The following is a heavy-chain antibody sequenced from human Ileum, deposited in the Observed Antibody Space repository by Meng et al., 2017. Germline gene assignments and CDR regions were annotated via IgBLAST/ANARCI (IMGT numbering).Heavy chain of an antibody. CDR3: ARRVGATPYAYNWLDP. Sequence: VQLQEWGDGLLKPSESRSLTCGFIGGSFDCYYWSWIRQPPGKGLEWIGEIDHSGGTNYNPSLKNRVTISVDTSNNRFSLKLSSVKAADTALYFCARRVGATPYAYNWLDPWGQGTLVTVSS. V-gene: IGHV4-34*01. J-gene: IGHJ5*02. CDR1: GGSFDCYY. D-gene: IGHD1-26*01. CDR2: IDHSGGT.